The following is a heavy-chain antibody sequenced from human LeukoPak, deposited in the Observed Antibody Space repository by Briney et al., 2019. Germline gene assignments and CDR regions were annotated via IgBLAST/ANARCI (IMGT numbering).Heavy chain of an antibody. CDR2: IIPIFGTA. D-gene: IGHD3-22*01. J-gene: IGHJ4*02. V-gene: IGHV1-69*13. CDR3: AREIHDSSGYYYFDFDY. Sequence: ASVKVSCKASGYTFTNNYLHWVRQAPGQGLEWMGGIIPIFGTANYAQKFQGRVTITADESTSTAYMELSSLRSEDTAVYYCAREIHDSSGYYYFDFDYWGQGTLVTVSS. CDR1: GYTFTNNY.